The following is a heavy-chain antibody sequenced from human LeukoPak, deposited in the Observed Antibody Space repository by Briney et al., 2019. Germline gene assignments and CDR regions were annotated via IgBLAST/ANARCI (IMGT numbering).Heavy chain of an antibody. D-gene: IGHD5-18*01. CDR1: GFTFSSYG. J-gene: IGHJ4*02. V-gene: IGHV3-33*06. Sequence: GGSLRLSCAASGFTFSSYGMHWVRQAPGKGLEWVAVIWYDGSNKYYADSVKGRFTISRDNSKNTLYLQMNSLRAEDTAVYYCAKDRPRGYSYGSFDYWGQGTLVTVSS. CDR2: IWYDGSNK. CDR3: AKDRPRGYSYGSFDY.